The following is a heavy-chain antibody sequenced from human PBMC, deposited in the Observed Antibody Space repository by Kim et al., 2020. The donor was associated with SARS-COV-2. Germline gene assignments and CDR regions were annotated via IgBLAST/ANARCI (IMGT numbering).Heavy chain of an antibody. V-gene: IGHV4-59*08. CDR1: GGSISSYY. Sequence: SETLSLTCTVSGGSISSYYWSWIRQPPGKGLEWIGYIYYSGSTNYNPSLKSRVTISVDTSKNQFSLKLSSVTAADTAVYYCARHVNYDFWSGYPPKDYYYYYYMDVWGKGTTVTVSS. D-gene: IGHD3-3*01. J-gene: IGHJ6*03. CDR2: IYYSGST. CDR3: ARHVNYDFWSGYPPKDYYYYYYMDV.